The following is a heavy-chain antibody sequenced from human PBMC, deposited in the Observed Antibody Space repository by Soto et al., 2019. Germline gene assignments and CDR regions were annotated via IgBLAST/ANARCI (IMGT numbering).Heavy chain of an antibody. J-gene: IGHJ6*03. CDR2: ISYDGSNK. V-gene: IGHV3-30*18. D-gene: IGHD1-1*01. CDR3: AKKALLDYYYYYYMDV. CDR1: GFTFSSYG. Sequence: QVQLVESGGGVVQPGRSLRLSCAASGFTFSSYGMHWVRQAPGKGLEWVAVISYDGSNKYYADSVKGRFTISRDTSKNTLYLQMNSLRAEDTAVYYCAKKALLDYYYYYYMDVWGKGTTVTVSS.